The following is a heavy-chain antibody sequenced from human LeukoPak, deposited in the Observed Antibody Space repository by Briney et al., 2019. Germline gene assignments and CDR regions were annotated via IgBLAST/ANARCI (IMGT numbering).Heavy chain of an antibody. Sequence: GGSLRLSCAASGFTFSTYAMTWLRQAPGKGLEWVSALNYNGGNTYYADSVKGRFTISRDNSKNTLYLQMNSLRAEDTAVYYCAKDDGTAPFDYWGQGTLVTVSS. CDR1: GFTFSTYA. J-gene: IGHJ4*02. CDR3: AKDDGTAPFDY. CDR2: LNYNGGNT. D-gene: IGHD6-25*01. V-gene: IGHV3-23*01.